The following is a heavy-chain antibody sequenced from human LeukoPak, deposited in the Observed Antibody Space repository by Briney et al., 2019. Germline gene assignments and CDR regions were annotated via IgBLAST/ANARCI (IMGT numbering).Heavy chain of an antibody. CDR3: AREGEVTAAFFDY. CDR1: GSTFSSYG. CDR2: IWYDGSNK. Sequence: HSGGSLRLSCAASGSTFSSYGMHWVRQAPGKGLEWVAVIWYDGSNKYYADSVKGRFTISRDNSKNTLYLQMNSLRAEDTAVYYCAREGEVTAAFFDYWGQGTLVTVSS. V-gene: IGHV3-33*01. D-gene: IGHD3-16*01. J-gene: IGHJ4*02.